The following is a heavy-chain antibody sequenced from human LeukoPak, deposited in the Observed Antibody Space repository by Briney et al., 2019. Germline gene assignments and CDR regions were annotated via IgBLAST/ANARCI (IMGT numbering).Heavy chain of an antibody. V-gene: IGHV3-7*01. CDR3: AKGDYFDY. Sequence: QPGXSLRLSCAASGFTFSTSWMSWVRQAPGKGLEWVANIKEDGSEKLYMDSVKGRFTISRDNAKNSLYLQMNSLRAEDTAVFYCAKGDYFDYWGQGTLVTVSS. CDR1: GFTFSTSW. J-gene: IGHJ4*02. CDR2: IKEDGSEK. D-gene: IGHD3-16*01.